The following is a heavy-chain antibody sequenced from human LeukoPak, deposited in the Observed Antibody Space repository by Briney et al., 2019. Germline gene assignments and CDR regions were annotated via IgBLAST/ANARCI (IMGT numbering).Heavy chain of an antibody. CDR2: INQDGSEK. J-gene: IGHJ4*02. CDR1: GITFSSYA. V-gene: IGHV3-7*01. Sequence: GGSLRLSCAASGITFSSYAMSWVRQAPGKGLEWVANINQDGSEKYYVDSVEGRFTISRDNARNSVYLQMNSLRAEDTAVYYCARPVGNGYYYDWGQGTMVTVSS. D-gene: IGHD3-22*01. CDR3: ARPVGNGYYYD.